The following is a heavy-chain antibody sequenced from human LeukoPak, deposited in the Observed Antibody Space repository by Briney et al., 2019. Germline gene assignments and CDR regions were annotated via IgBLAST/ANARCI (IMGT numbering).Heavy chain of an antibody. D-gene: IGHD4-17*01. Sequence: GGSLRLSCAASGFTFSGSAMHWVRQASGKRLEWVGRIRSKANSYATAYAASVKGGFTISRDDSKNTAYLQMNSLKTEDTAVYYCTRSSSGDGDYGYWGQGTLVTVS. V-gene: IGHV3-73*01. CDR2: IRSKANSYAT. J-gene: IGHJ4*02. CDR3: TRSSSGDGDYGY. CDR1: GFTFSGSA.